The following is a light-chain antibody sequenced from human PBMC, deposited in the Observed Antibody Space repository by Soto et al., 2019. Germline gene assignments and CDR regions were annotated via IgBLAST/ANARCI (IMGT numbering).Light chain of an antibody. CDR2: EVT. Sequence: QSVLTQPASVSGSPGQSITISCTGTSSDVGGSNYVSWYQQHSGKAPKLMIYEVTSRPSGVSTRFSGSKSGNTASLTISGLQAEDEADYYCSSYTTSSSLYVFGTGTKVTVL. V-gene: IGLV2-14*01. CDR3: SSYTTSSSLYV. J-gene: IGLJ1*01. CDR1: SSDVGGSNY.